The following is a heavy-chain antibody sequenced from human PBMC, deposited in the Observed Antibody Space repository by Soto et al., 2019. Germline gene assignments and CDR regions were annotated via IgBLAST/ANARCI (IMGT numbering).Heavy chain of an antibody. J-gene: IGHJ6*02. CDR3: ARAVITRPGYYYGMDV. D-gene: IGHD3-22*01. Sequence: GGSLRLSCAASGFTFSSYGMHWVRQAPGKGLEWVAVIWYDGSNKYYADPVKGRFTISRDNSKNTLYLQMNSLRAEDTAVYYCARAVITRPGYYYGMDVWGQGTTVTVSS. CDR2: IWYDGSNK. V-gene: IGHV3-33*01. CDR1: GFTFSSYG.